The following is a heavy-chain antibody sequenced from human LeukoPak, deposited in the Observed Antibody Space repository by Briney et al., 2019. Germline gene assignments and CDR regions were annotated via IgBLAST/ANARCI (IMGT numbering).Heavy chain of an antibody. J-gene: IGHJ4*02. V-gene: IGHV1-69*13. Sequence: SVKVSCKASGGTFSSYAISWVRQAPGQGLEWMGGIIPIFGTANYAQKFQGRVTITADESTSTAYMELSSLRFEDTAVYYCARVMYSYGSGYYFDYWGQGTLVTVSS. CDR1: GGTFSSYA. CDR3: ARVMYSYGSGYYFDY. D-gene: IGHD5-18*01. CDR2: IIPIFGTA.